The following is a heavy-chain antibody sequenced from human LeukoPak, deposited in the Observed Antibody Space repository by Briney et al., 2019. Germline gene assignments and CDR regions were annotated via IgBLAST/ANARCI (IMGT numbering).Heavy chain of an antibody. J-gene: IGHJ5*02. CDR2: IYHSGST. CDR3: AREPLDSGSVLLWFDP. V-gene: IGHV4-38-2*02. CDR1: GYSISSGYY. D-gene: IGHD6-6*01. Sequence: SETLSLTCTVSGYSISSGYYWGWIRQPPGKGLEWIGSIYHSGSTYYNPSLKSRVTISVDTSKNQFSLKLSSVTAADTAVYYCAREPLDSGSVLLWFDPWGQGTLVTVSS.